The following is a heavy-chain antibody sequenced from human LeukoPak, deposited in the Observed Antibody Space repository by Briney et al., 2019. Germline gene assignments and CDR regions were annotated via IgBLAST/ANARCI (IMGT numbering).Heavy chain of an antibody. CDR2: IRSKAYSYAT. CDR1: GFTFSGSA. J-gene: IGHJ2*01. CDR3: TRHDYGDYSAYWYFDL. V-gene: IGHV3-73*01. Sequence: GGSLRLSCAASGFTFSGSAMHWVRQASGKGLEWVGRIRSKAYSYATAYAASVRGRFTISRDDSKNTAYLQMNSLKSEDTAVYYCTRHDYGDYSAYWYFDLWGRGTLVTVSS. D-gene: IGHD4-17*01.